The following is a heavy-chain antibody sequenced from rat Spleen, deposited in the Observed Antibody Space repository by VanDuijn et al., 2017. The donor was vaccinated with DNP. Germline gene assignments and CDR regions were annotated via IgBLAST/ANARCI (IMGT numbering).Heavy chain of an antibody. D-gene: IGHD1-1*01. CDR2: ISTSGGST. CDR1: GFTFDYYW. CDR3: TTEGYYSALFDY. V-gene: IGHV5-31*01. J-gene: IGHJ2*01. Sequence: EVQLVESGGGLVQPGRSLKLSCVASGFTFDYYWMTWIRHIPGKGLEWVATISTSGGSTYYRDSVKGRFTISRDNAKSTLYLQMDSLRSEDTATYYCTTEGYYSALFDYWGQGVMVTVSS.